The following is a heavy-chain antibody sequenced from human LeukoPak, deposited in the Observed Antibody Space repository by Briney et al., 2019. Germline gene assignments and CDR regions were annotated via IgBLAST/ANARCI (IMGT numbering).Heavy chain of an antibody. CDR2: FHPGDSDT. D-gene: IGHD6-19*01. Sequence: GEPLKTSCKPPGYTSSNHWFGWVRQMPGKGLEWRGVFHPGDSDTRYTPSFQGQVTISADKSLNTAYLHYRSLKASDAAMFYCGRLRGTSGWSFCDYWGQGTLVTVSS. V-gene: IGHV5-51*01. J-gene: IGHJ4*02. CDR3: GRLRGTSGWSFCDY. CDR1: GYTSSNHW.